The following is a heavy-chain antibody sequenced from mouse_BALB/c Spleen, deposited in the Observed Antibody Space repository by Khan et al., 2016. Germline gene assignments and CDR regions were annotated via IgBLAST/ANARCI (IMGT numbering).Heavy chain of an antibody. D-gene: IGHD1-1*01. CDR2: INTYSGES. V-gene: IGHV9-3-1*01. CDR3: ARYRYYYGSSRYFHV. Sequence: QIQLVQSGPELKKPGKTVKISCKASGYTFTNYGMNWVKQAPGKGLKWMGWINTYSGESTYADDFKGRFAFSLETSANTAYLQINNHKNEDTATYFCARYRYYYGSSRYFHVWGAGTTVTVSS. J-gene: IGHJ1*01. CDR1: GYTFTNYG.